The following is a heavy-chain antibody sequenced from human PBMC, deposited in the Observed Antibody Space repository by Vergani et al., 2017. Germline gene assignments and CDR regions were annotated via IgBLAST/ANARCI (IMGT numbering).Heavy chain of an antibody. CDR2: IWYDGSKE. D-gene: IGHD2-8*01. CDR1: GFTLSSHA. Sequence: QVQLEESGGGVVQPGRSLRLSCAGSGFTLSSHAMHWVRQAPGKGLEWVAFIWYDGSKEYYADSVKGRFTISRDNSKNTLYLQMNNLRAADTAVYYCARDGYCAHGVCYMTYYYYMDVWGKGTAVTVSS. V-gene: IGHV3-33*01. CDR3: ARDGYCAHGVCYMTYYYYMDV. J-gene: IGHJ6*03.